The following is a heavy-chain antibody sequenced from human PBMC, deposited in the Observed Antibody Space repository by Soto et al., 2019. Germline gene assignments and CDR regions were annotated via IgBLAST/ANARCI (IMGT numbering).Heavy chain of an antibody. CDR3: AHTQLTTGANAFDV. V-gene: IGHV2-5*02. D-gene: IGHD1-1*01. J-gene: IGHJ3*01. Sequence: QITLKESGPTLVKPTQVLTLTCSFSGFSLSTLGAGVGWVRQPPGKALDWLALIYWDDDRQYSPSLKTRLTITKDTSKNQVVLTLTNMDPVDTGTYFCAHTQLTTGANAFDVWGQGTIVTVSS. CDR1: GFSLSTLGAG. CDR2: IYWDDDR.